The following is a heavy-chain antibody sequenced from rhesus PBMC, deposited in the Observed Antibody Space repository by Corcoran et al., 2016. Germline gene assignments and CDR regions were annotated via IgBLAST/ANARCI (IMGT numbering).Heavy chain of an antibody. CDR1: GGSISSSNW. J-gene: IGHJ5-1*01. D-gene: IGHD4-29*01. V-gene: IGHV4-65*02. CDR3: ASADYGSSGDRFDV. CDR2: ISGRSGST. Sequence: QVQLQESGPGLVKPSETLSLTCAVSGGSISSSNWWSWIRQPPGKGLEWIGYISGRSGSTYYNPSLKSRVTMSKDTSKNQFSLKLSSVTAADTAVYYCASADYGSSGDRFDVWGPGVLVTVSS.